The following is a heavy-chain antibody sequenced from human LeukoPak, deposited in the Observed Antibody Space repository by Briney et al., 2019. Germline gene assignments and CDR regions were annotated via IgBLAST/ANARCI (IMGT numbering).Heavy chain of an antibody. J-gene: IGHJ3*02. CDR1: GFTFSSYS. CDR2: ISSSSSTI. V-gene: IGHV3-48*01. Sequence: PGRSLRLSCAASGFTFSSYSMNWVRQAPGKGLEWVSYISSSSSTIYYADSVKGRFTISRDNAKNSLYLQMNSLRAEDTAMYYCARVDPDTTTDAFDIWGQGTMVTVSS. D-gene: IGHD1-26*01. CDR3: ARVDPDTTTDAFDI.